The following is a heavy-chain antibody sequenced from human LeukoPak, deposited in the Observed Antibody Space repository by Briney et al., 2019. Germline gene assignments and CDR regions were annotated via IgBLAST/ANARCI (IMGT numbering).Heavy chain of an antibody. CDR1: GFTFSTYE. CDR2: INWNGGST. V-gene: IGHV3-20*04. D-gene: IGHD1-26*01. CDR3: ARGKMVGATAWGGLDY. J-gene: IGHJ4*02. Sequence: GGSLRLSCAGSGFTFSTYELIWVRQAPGKGLEWVSNINWNGGSTGYADSVKGRFTISRDNAKNSLYLQMNSLRAEDTAFYYCARGKMVGATAWGGLDYWGQGTLVTVSS.